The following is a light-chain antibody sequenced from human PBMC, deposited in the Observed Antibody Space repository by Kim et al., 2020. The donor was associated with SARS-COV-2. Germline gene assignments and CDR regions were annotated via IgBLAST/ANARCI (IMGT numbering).Light chain of an antibody. CDR1: GIRRYY. Sequence: VALGQTVRTTCQGGGIRRYYVTWYQQKQGQAPILVIYGKNNRPSGIPDRFSGSSSGNTASLTISGTQAGDEADYYCNSRDSNDNVVFGGGTQLTVL. CDR2: GKN. J-gene: IGLJ2*01. CDR3: NSRDSNDNVV. V-gene: IGLV3-19*01.